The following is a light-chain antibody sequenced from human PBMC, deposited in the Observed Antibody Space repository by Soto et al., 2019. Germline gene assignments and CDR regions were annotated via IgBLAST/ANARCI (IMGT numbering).Light chain of an antibody. V-gene: IGKV3-11*01. CDR1: QSVSNN. CDR3: QQRGFWPRT. Sequence: EIVLTQSRATLSLSPGERATVSCRASQSVSNNLAWYQHKPGQAPSLLIYDASNRATGIPPRFRGSGYGTDVTLTISSLDPEDFAVYYSQQRGFWPRTFGQGTRLEIK. CDR2: DAS. J-gene: IGKJ2*01.